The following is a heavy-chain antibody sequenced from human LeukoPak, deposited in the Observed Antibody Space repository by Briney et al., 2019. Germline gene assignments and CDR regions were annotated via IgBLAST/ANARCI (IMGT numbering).Heavy chain of an antibody. CDR1: GGSFSGYY. V-gene: IGHV4-34*01. D-gene: IGHD6-19*01. J-gene: IGHJ4*02. CDR2: INHSGST. CDR3: ARAAVAGQGNYFDY. Sequence: PSETPSLTCAVYGGSFSGYYWSWIRQPPGKGLEWIGEINHSGSTNYNPSLKSRVTISVDTSKNQFSLKRSSVTAADTAVYYCARAAVAGQGNYFDYWGQGTLVTVSS.